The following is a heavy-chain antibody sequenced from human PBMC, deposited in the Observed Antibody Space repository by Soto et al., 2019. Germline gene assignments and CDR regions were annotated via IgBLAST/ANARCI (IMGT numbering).Heavy chain of an antibody. Sequence: PSETLSLTCTVSVDSITTYYWSWIRQPAGKGLEWIGRIDASGNTNYNPSLNSRVTMSIDTSKKQFSLKLTSVTAADTAIYYCARYSNNWSQTEGMDVWGQGTTVTVSS. V-gene: IGHV4-4*07. J-gene: IGHJ6*02. CDR2: IDASGNT. CDR3: ARYSNNWSQTEGMDV. CDR1: VDSITTYY. D-gene: IGHD6-13*01.